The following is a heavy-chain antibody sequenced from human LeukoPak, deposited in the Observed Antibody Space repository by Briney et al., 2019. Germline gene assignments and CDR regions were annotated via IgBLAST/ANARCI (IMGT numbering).Heavy chain of an antibody. CDR3: ARDQEGFDY. CDR1: GYTFTSNY. J-gene: IGHJ4*02. CDR2: IYPRDGST. V-gene: IGHV1-46*01. Sequence: ASAKVSCKASGYTFTSNYIHWVRQAPGQGLEWMGMIYPRDGSTSYAQKFQGRVTVTRDTSTSTVHMELRGLRSEDTAVYYCARDQEGFDYWGQGTLVTVSS.